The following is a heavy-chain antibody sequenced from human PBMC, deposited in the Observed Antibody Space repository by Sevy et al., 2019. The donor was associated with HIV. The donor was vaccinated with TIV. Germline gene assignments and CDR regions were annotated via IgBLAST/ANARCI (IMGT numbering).Heavy chain of an antibody. CDR2: IWYDGSNK. V-gene: IGHV3-33*01. D-gene: IGHD6-19*01. J-gene: IGHJ4*02. CDR1: GLTFSSYG. CDR3: AREHIAVAGIGYYFDY. Sequence: GGSLRLSCAASGLTFSSYGMHWVRQAPGKGLEWVAVIWYDGSNKEYADSVKGRFTIARDNSKNTLYLQMNSLRAEDTAVYYCAREHIAVAGIGYYFDYWGQGTLVTVSS.